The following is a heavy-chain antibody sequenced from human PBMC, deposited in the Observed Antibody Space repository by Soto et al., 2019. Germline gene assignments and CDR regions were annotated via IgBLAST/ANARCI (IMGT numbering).Heavy chain of an antibody. J-gene: IGHJ6*02. V-gene: IGHV4-34*01. D-gene: IGHD3-3*02. CDR3: VRGQPHRITIFEVVIRSYDYGMDV. Sequence: QVQLQQWGAGLLKPSETLSLTCAVYGGSFTGYYWTWIRQTPGKGLEWIGEINYRGSSYYNPSLEHGISMAVDTSKNQFSLKLRSVTAADTAVYFCVRGQPHRITIFEVVIRSYDYGMDVWGQGTTVTVSS. CDR1: GGSFTGYY. CDR2: INYRGSS.